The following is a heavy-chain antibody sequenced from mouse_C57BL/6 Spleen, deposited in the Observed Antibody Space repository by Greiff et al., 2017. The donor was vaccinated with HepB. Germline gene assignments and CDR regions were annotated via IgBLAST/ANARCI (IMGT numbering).Heavy chain of an antibody. CDR1: GYAFSSSW. J-gene: IGHJ2*01. Sequence: VKLQESGPELVKPGASVKISCKASGYAFSSSWMNWVKQRPGKGLEWIGRIYPGDGDTNYNGKFKGKATLTADKSSSTAYMQLSSLTSEDSAVYFCARFDGFDYWGQGTTLTVSS. CDR3: ARFDGFDY. V-gene: IGHV1-82*01. CDR2: IYPGDGDT.